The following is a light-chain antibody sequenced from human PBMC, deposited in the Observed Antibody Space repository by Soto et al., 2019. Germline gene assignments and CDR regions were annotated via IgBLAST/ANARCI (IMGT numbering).Light chain of an antibody. CDR2: DAA. J-gene: IGKJ3*01. Sequence: DIQMTQSPSSLSASVGDRVTITCQASQGISNYLNWYQQKPGKAPELLIYDAANLETGVPSRFTGSGSGTDFTFTISSLQPEDVATYYCQQYYNLPLFALGTGTKVDIK. CDR1: QGISNY. CDR3: QQYYNLPLFA. V-gene: IGKV1-33*01.